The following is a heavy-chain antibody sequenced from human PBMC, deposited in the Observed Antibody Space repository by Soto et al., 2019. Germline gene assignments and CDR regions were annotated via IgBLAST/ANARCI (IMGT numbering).Heavy chain of an antibody. J-gene: IGHJ6*02. CDR3: ARLYYYGSGNYNGMDV. D-gene: IGHD3-10*01. V-gene: IGHV4-4*02. CDR2: IYHSGST. Sequence: SETLSLTCAVPGGSISSSNWWSWVRQPPGKGLEWIGEIYHSGSTNYNPSLKSRVTISVDKSKNQFSLKLSSVTAADTAVYYCARLYYYGSGNYNGMDVWGQGTTVTVSS. CDR1: GGSISSSNW.